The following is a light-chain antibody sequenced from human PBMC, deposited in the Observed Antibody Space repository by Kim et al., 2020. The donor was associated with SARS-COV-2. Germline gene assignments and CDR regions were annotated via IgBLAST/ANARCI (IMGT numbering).Light chain of an antibody. Sequence: DIQLTQSPSFLSTSIGDRVTITCRASQGIRNYLAWYQQRPEQAPKLLIYAASTLQSWVPSRFSGSGSGTEFTLTISSLQPEDFATYYCQQLNRFTRTFGQGTKVDIK. CDR3: QQLNRFTRT. CDR1: QGIRNY. CDR2: AAS. J-gene: IGKJ1*01. V-gene: IGKV1-9*01.